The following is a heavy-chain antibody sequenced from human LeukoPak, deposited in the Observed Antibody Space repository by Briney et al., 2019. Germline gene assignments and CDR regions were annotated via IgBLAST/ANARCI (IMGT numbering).Heavy chain of an antibody. CDR1: GFTFSSYG. CDR2: IWYDGSNK. J-gene: IGHJ4*02. D-gene: IGHD4-17*01. CDR3: ARVQYGDYVLDDY. Sequence: QAGGSLRLSCAASGFTFSSYGMHWVRQAPGKGLEWVAVIWYDGSNKYYADSVKGRFTISRDNSKNTLYLQMNSLRAEDTAVYYCARVQYGDYVLDDYWGQGTLATVSS. V-gene: IGHV3-33*01.